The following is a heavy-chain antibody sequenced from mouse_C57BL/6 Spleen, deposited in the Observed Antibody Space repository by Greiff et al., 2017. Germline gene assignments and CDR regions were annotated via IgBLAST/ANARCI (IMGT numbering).Heavy chain of an antibody. CDR3: ARLHYYAMDY. V-gene: IGHV1-80*01. CDR2: IYPGDGDT. Sequence: LQESGAELVKPGASVKISCKASGYAFSSYWMNWVKQRPGKGLEWIGQIYPGDGDTNYNGKFKGKATLTADKSSSTAYMQLSSLTSEDSAVYFCARLHYYAMDYWGQGTSVTVSS. J-gene: IGHJ4*01. CDR1: GYAFSSYW.